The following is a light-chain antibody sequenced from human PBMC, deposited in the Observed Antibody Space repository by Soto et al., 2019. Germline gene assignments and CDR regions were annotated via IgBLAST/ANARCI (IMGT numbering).Light chain of an antibody. CDR1: NSNIGSNT. J-gene: IGLJ1*01. V-gene: IGLV1-44*01. CDR2: SNN. CDR3: ATWDERLNGYV. Sequence: QPVLTQPPSASGTPGQRVTISCSGSNSNIGSNTVTWYQQLPGTAPILLIYSNNQRSSGVPDRFSGSRSGTSGSLAISGLQSEDEADYYCATWDERLNGYVFGSGTKLTVL.